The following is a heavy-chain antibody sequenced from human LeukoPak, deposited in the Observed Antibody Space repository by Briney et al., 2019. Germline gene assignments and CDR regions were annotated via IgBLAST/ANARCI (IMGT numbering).Heavy chain of an antibody. J-gene: IGHJ4*02. Sequence: SETLSLTCTVSGGSISSYYWSWIRQPPGKGLEWIGYIYYSGSTNYNPSLKSRVSISVDTSKNQFSLKLRSVTAADTAVYYCARAPRPGDFDYWGQGTLVTVSS. D-gene: IGHD1-1*01. CDR2: IYYSGST. V-gene: IGHV4-59*01. CDR1: GGSISSYY. CDR3: ARAPRPGDFDY.